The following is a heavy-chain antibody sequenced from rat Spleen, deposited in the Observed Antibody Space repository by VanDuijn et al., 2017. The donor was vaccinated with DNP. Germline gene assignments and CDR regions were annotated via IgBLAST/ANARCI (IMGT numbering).Heavy chain of an antibody. CDR1: GFSLTSYG. CDR2: IWKHGAT. J-gene: IGHJ4*01. D-gene: IGHD4-3*01. CDR3: ARDLIIRDTTSAMDA. V-gene: IGHV2-41*01. Sequence: QVQLKESGPGLVQPSQTLSLTCTVSGFSLTSYGVSWVRQPPGKGLEWMGVIWKHGATRYNSALKSRLSFSKATSKSQVFLKLNSLQTEDTATYYCARDLIIRDTTSAMDAWGPGTSVTVSS.